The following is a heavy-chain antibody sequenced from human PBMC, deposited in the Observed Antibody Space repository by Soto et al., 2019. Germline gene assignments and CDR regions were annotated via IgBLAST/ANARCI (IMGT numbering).Heavy chain of an antibody. CDR3: ARVMYYYDSSGYPY. J-gene: IGHJ4*02. CDR2: ISSSSSYI. CDR1: GFTFSSYG. D-gene: IGHD3-22*01. V-gene: IGHV3-21*01. Sequence: GGSLRLSCAASGFTFSSYGMNWVRQAPGKGLEWVSSISSSSSYIYYADSVKGRFTISRDNAKNSLYLQMNSLRAEDTAVYYCARVMYYYDSSGYPYWGQGTLVTVSS.